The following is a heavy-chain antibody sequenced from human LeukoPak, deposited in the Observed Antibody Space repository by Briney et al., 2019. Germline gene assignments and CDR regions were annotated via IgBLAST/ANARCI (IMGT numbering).Heavy chain of an antibody. J-gene: IGHJ4*02. CDR3: ISQYYDSSGYPIAYYFGY. CDR1: GFTFGDYT. V-gene: IGHV3-49*04. CDR2: IRSKAYGGTT. Sequence: PGGSLRLSCTASGFTFGDYTMSWVRQAPGKGLEWVGFIRSKAYGGTTEYAASVKDRFTIARDDSKSIAYLQMNSLKTEDTAVYYCISQYYDSSGYPIAYYFGYWGQGTLVTVSS. D-gene: IGHD3-22*01.